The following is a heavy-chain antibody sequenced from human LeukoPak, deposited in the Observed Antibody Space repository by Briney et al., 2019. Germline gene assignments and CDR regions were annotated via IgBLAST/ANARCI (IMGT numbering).Heavy chain of an antibody. Sequence: GGSLRLSCAASGFTFSSYAMHWVRQAPGKGLEWVAVISYDGSNKYYADSVKGRFTISIDNSKNTLYLQMNSLRAEDTAVYYCAREGDTAMVTGFDYWGQGTLVTVSS. V-gene: IGHV3-30*04. CDR3: AREGDTAMVTGFDY. CDR1: GFTFSSYA. CDR2: ISYDGSNK. J-gene: IGHJ4*02. D-gene: IGHD5-18*01.